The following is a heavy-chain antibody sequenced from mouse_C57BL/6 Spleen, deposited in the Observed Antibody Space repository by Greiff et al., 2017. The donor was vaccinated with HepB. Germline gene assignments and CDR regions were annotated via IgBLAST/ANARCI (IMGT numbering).Heavy chain of an antibody. V-gene: IGHV1-80*01. Sequence: QVQLKESGAELVKPGASVKISCKASGYAFSSYWMNWVKQRPGKGLEWIGQIYPGDGDTNYNGKFKGKATLTADKSSSTAYMQLSSLTSEDSAVYFCARPLVLGEDFAYWGQGTLVTVSA. J-gene: IGHJ3*01. CDR2: IYPGDGDT. CDR1: GYAFSSYW. D-gene: IGHD4-1*01. CDR3: ARPLVLGEDFAY.